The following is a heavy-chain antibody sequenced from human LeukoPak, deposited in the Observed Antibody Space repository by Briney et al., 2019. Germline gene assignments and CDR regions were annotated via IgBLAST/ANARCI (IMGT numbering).Heavy chain of an antibody. CDR3: AKDSSSWYGDRGFFDY. CDR2: ISGSGGST. D-gene: IGHD6-13*01. CDR1: GFTFSSYA. J-gene: IGHJ4*02. V-gene: IGHV3-23*01. Sequence: GGSLRLSCAASGFTFSSYAMSWVRQAPGKGLEWVSAISGSGGSTYYADSVKGRFTISRDNSKNTLYLQMNSLRAEDTAVYYCAKDSSSWYGDRGFFDYWGQGTLVTVSS.